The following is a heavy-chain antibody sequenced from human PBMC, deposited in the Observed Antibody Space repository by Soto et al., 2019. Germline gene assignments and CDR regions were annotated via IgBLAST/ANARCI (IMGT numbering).Heavy chain of an antibody. D-gene: IGHD3-3*01. V-gene: IGHV3-30-3*01. CDR2: ISYDGSNK. Sequence: GSLRLSCAASGFTFSSYAMHWVRQAPGKGLEWVAVISYDGSNKYYADSVKGRFTISRDNSKNTLYLQMNSLRAEDTAVYYCARDNSITIFGVVIYYYYYGMDVWGQGTTVTVSS. CDR3: ARDNSITIFGVVIYYYYYGMDV. J-gene: IGHJ6*02. CDR1: GFTFSSYA.